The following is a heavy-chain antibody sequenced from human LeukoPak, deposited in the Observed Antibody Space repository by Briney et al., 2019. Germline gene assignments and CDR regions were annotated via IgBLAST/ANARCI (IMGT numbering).Heavy chain of an antibody. Sequence: PSETLSLTCGVSGASVSHPLHYCGWIRHPPGKGLEWIGNVFYNGNSYCNPSLQSRVTLSVDTSQNEFSLKMTSLTAEDTATYFCTRLRKGRFFDYIFDYWGQGALVTVSS. CDR3: TRLRKGRFFDYIFDY. J-gene: IGHJ4*02. V-gene: IGHV4-39*01. CDR1: GASVSHPLHY. D-gene: IGHD3-9*01. CDR2: VFYNGNS.